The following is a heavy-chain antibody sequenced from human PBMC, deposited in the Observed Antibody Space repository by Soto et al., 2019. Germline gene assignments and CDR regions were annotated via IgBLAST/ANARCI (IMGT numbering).Heavy chain of an antibody. V-gene: IGHV3-23*01. CDR1: GFTFSSYA. Sequence: GSLRLSCAASGFTFSSYAMSWVRQAPGKGLEWVSAISGSGGSTYYADSVKGRFTISRDNSKNTLYLQMNSLRAEDTAVYYCAKVPSIAAAGPVPYYYYGMDVWGQGTTVTVSS. J-gene: IGHJ6*02. CDR2: ISGSGGST. CDR3: AKVPSIAAAGPVPYYYYGMDV. D-gene: IGHD6-13*01.